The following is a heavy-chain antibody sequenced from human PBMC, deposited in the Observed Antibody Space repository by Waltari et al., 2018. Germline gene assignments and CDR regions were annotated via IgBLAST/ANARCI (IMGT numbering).Heavy chain of an antibody. CDR3: ARLTPVVPAAMRYFDY. J-gene: IGHJ4*02. Sequence: QLQLQESGPGLVKPSETLSLTCTVSGGSIRSSSYYWGWIRQPPGKGLEWIGSIYYSGSTYYNPSLKSRVTISVDTSKNQFSLKLSSVTAADTAVYYCARLTPVVPAAMRYFDYWGQGTLVTVSS. D-gene: IGHD2-2*01. CDR1: GGSIRSSSYY. CDR2: IYYSGST. V-gene: IGHV4-39*01.